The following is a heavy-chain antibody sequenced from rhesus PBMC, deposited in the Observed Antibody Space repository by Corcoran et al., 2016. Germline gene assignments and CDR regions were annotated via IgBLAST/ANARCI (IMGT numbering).Heavy chain of an antibody. D-gene: IGHD3-34*01. CDR3: ARDWGDFPYGLDS. J-gene: IGHJ6*01. CDR2: IFWDDDK. Sequence: QVTLKESGPALVKPTQTLTLTCTFSGFSLTTSGMGVGWIRQPPGQAREWLAIIFWDDDKRYSTSLNSRLTISKDTSQTQVVLTMTNMDPVDTATYYCARDWGDFPYGLDSWGQGVVVTVSS. V-gene: IGHV2-174*01. CDR1: GFSLTTSGMG.